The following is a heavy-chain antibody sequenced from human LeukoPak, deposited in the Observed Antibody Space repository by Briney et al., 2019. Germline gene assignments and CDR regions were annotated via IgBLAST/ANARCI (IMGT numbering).Heavy chain of an antibody. CDR2: IYYSGST. J-gene: IGHJ3*02. D-gene: IGHD6-25*01. CDR1: GGSISSYY. CDR3: ARDGSVAFDI. Sequence: PSETLSLTCTVSGGSISSYYWSWIRQPPGKGLEWIGYIYYSGSTNYNPFLKSRVTISVDTSKNQFSLKLSSVTAADTAVYYFARDGSVAFDIGAQGKRVPLSS. V-gene: IGHV4-59*01.